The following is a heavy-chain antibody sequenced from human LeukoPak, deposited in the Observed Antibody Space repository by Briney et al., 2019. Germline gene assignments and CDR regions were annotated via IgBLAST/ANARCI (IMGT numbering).Heavy chain of an antibody. J-gene: IGHJ6*02. V-gene: IGHV4-4*07. D-gene: IGHD6-13*01. CDR2: IYTSGST. CDR3: ARDPQSEAAAGTAIEATYYYGMDV. Sequence: SETLSLTCTVSGGSISSYYWSWIRQPAGKGLEWIGRIYTSGSTNYNPSLKSRVTMSVDTSKYQFSLKLSSVTAADTAVYYCARDPQSEAAAGTAIEATYYYGMDVWGQGTTVTVSS. CDR1: GGSISSYY.